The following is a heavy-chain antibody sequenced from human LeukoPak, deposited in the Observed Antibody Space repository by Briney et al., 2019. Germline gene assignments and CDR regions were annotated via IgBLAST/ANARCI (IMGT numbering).Heavy chain of an antibody. CDR2: IGAGFDT. CDR1: GFTFSTYD. J-gene: IGHJ4*02. Sequence: GGSLRLSCAASGFTFSTYDFHWVRQVTGKGLQWVSAIGAGFDTYYQDSVRGRFTISRDNAKNSLYLQMNSLRAEDTAVYSCARDKTRGLGYSYSKSGNYFDYWGQGTLVTVSS. D-gene: IGHD5-18*01. V-gene: IGHV3-13*01. CDR3: ARDKTRGLGYSYSKSGNYFDY.